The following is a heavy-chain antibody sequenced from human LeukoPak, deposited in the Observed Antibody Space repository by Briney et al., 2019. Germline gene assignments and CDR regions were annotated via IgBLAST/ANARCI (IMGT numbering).Heavy chain of an antibody. CDR1: GGSFSGYY. V-gene: IGHV4-34*01. CDR2: INHSGST. D-gene: IGHD2-15*01. Sequence: SETLSLTCAVYGGSFSGYYWSWIRQPPGKGLEWIGEINHSGSTNYNPSLKSRVTISVDTSKNQFSLKLSSVTAADTAVYYCARKPRMNCSGGSCRTRSAFDIWGQGTVVTVSS. CDR3: ARKPRMNCSGGSCRTRSAFDI. J-gene: IGHJ3*02.